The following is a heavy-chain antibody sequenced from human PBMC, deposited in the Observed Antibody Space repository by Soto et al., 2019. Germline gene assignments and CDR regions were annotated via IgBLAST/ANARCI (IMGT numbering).Heavy chain of an antibody. J-gene: IGHJ5*02. CDR2: ISYDGSNK. Sequence: GVSLRLSCAASGFTFSSYGMHWVRQAPGKGLEWVAVISYDGSNKYYADSVKGRFTISRDNSKNTLYLQMNSLRAEDTAVYYCAKDLVVAAEKNWFDPWGQGTLVTVSS. CDR3: AKDLVVAAEKNWFDP. V-gene: IGHV3-30*18. CDR1: GFTFSSYG. D-gene: IGHD6-13*01.